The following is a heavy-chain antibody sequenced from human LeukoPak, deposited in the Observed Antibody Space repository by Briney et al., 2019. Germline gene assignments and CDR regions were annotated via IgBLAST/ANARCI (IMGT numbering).Heavy chain of an antibody. V-gene: IGHV3-74*01. D-gene: IGHD6-13*01. CDR1: GLTFSSYW. CDR2: INSDGSST. Sequence: HAGGSLRLSCAASGLTFSSYWMHWVRQAPGKGLVWVSRINSDGSSTSYADSVKGRFTISRDNAKNTLYLQMNSLRAEDTAVYYCARAGYSSSWSPMYYYGMDVWGQGTTVTVSS. J-gene: IGHJ6*02. CDR3: ARAGYSSSWSPMYYYGMDV.